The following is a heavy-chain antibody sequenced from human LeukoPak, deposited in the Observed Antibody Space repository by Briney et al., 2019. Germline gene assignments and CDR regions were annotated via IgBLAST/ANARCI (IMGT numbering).Heavy chain of an antibody. Sequence: GGSLRLSCAASGFTFSSYAMSWVRQVPGRGPEWVANVNRDGSETYYLDSVKGRFTISKDNAKNSLYLQMNSLRAEDTALYHCARNNGMDVWGQGTTVIVSS. V-gene: IGHV3-7*03. CDR1: GFTFSSYA. CDR2: VNRDGSET. CDR3: ARNNGMDV. J-gene: IGHJ6*02.